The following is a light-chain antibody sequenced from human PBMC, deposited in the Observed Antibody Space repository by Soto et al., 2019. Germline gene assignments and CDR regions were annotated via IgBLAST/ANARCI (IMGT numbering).Light chain of an antibody. CDR1: SSDVGGYNY. V-gene: IGLV2-14*01. CDR3: SSYTSSSTLVV. J-gene: IGLJ2*01. Sequence: QSALTQPASVSGSPGQSITMSGTGTSSDVGGYNYVSWYQQHPGKAPKLMIYDVSNRPSGVSNRFSGSKSGNTASLTISGLQAEDQADYYCSSYTSSSTLVVFGGGTKVTVL. CDR2: DVS.